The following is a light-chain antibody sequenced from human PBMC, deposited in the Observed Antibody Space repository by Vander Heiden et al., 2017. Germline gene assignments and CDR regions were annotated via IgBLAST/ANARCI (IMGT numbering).Light chain of an antibody. CDR1: SSNIGSKA. V-gene: IGLV1-44*01. CDR2: SHN. CDR3: AAWDDSLNGPV. Sequence: QSVLTQPPSASGTPGQRVPIPCSGSSSNIGSKAVNWYRQLPGTAPKLLIYSHNQRPSGVPDRFSASKSGTSASLAISGLQSEDEADYYCAAWDDSLNGPVFGGGTKLTVL. J-gene: IGLJ2*01.